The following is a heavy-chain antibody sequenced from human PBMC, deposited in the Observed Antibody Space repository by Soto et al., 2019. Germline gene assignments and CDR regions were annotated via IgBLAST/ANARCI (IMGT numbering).Heavy chain of an antibody. CDR2: IRATTTYK. Sequence: EVQVVESGGGLVKPGGSLRLSCTASGFTFDTYTMNWLRQVPGGGLEWVSSIRATTTYKSYADSVKGRFLISRDNARNSLYLQTNSLRAEDTAVYYCARGGASKSGHLWYFDLWGRGTLVTVSS. J-gene: IGHJ2*01. CDR3: ARGGASKSGHLWYFDL. V-gene: IGHV3-21*01. CDR1: GFTFDTYT. D-gene: IGHD2-8*02.